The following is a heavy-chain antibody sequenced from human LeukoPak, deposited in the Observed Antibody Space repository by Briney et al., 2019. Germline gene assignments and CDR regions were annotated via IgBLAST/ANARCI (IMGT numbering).Heavy chain of an antibody. D-gene: IGHD3-3*02. CDR1: GGSISTYD. CDR2: IYSSGTT. J-gene: IGHJ6*02. Sequence: SETLSLTCTVSGGSISTYDWTWVRQPPGKGLEWIAYIYSSGTTKYNPSLKSRVTISVDTSKDQFSLNLRSLTAADTAVYYCARAQLNLLADFGMDVWGQGTTVTVSS. V-gene: IGHV4-59*01. CDR3: ARAQLNLLADFGMDV.